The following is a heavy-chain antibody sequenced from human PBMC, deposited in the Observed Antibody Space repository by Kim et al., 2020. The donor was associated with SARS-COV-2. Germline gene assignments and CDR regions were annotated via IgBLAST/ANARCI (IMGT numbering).Heavy chain of an antibody. CDR3: ARGRAGVVPAPILGIRPYYYYFIMDV. CDR2: VHESGIT. D-gene: IGHD2-2*02. V-gene: IGHV4-34*01. CDR1: GGSFSGHY. Sequence: SETLSLTCAVYGGSFSGHYWNWIRQPPGKGLEWIGHVHESGITTYTPSLQSRVAISVDTSKNQVSLNLTSVTAADTAFYYCARGRAGVVPAPILGIRPYYYYFIMDVWGHGTTVTVSS. J-gene: IGHJ6*02.